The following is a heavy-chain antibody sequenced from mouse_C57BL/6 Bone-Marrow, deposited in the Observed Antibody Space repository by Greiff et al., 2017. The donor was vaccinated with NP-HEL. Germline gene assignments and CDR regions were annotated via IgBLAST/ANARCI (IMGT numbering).Heavy chain of an antibody. CDR2: IYPGSGTT. Sequence: VQLQESGAELVRPGASVKLSCKASGYTFTDYYINWVKQRPGQGLEWIARIYPGSGTTYYNEKFKGKATLTAEKSSSTAYMQLISLTSEDSAVYFCASGVSTTVVAKGYYFDYWGQGTTLTVSS. CDR1: GYTFTDYY. J-gene: IGHJ2*01. V-gene: IGHV1-76*01. CDR3: ASGVSTTVVAKGYYFDY. D-gene: IGHD1-1*01.